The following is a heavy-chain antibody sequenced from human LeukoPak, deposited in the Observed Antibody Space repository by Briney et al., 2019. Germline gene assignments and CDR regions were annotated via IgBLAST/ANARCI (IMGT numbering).Heavy chain of an antibody. V-gene: IGHV3-30*04. CDR1: GFTFSGYA. J-gene: IGHJ4*02. CDR2: ISYDGSNK. Sequence: GGSLRLSCAASGFTFSGYAMHWVRQAPGKGLEWVAVISYDGSNKYYADSVKGRFTISRDNSKNTLYLQMNSLRAEDTAVYYCARDGDGYNYYFDYWGQGTLVTVSS. CDR3: ARDGDGYNYYFDY. D-gene: IGHD5-24*01.